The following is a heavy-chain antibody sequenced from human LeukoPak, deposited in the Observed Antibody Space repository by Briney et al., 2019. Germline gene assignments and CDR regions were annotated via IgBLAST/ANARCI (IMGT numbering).Heavy chain of an antibody. CDR2: MNAKRGNT. CDR3: ARRPDSSGWYSVY. V-gene: IGHV1-8*01. CDR1: GYTFTSYD. Sequence: AAVKVSCKASGYTFTSYDIKWVRQAPGEGGEGMGWMNAKRGNTDYAQKFQGRVTMTRNTTISTAYMVLSSLRSEHTAVYYCARRPDSSGWYSVYWGQGTLVTVSS. J-gene: IGHJ4*02. D-gene: IGHD6-19*01.